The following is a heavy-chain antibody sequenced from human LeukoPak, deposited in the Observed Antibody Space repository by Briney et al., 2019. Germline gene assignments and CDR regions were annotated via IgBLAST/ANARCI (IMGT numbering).Heavy chain of an antibody. D-gene: IGHD6-13*01. V-gene: IGHV4-39*07. CDR2: IYYSGST. CDR1: GGSISSSSYY. J-gene: IGHJ4*02. CDR3: ARDNLYSSSGNQFDY. Sequence: PSETLSLTCTVSGGSISSSSYYWGWIRQPPGKGLEWIGSIYYSGSTYYNPSLKSRVTISVDTSKNQFSLKLSSVTAADTAVYYCARDNLYSSSGNQFDYWGQGTLVTVSS.